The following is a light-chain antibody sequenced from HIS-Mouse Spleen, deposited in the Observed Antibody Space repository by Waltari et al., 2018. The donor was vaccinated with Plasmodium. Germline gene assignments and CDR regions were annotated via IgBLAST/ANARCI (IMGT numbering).Light chain of an antibody. CDR3: CSYAGSYTLV. J-gene: IGLJ2*01. Sequence: QSALTQPRSVSGSPGQSVTLSCTGTSSDAGGYNYVSWYQQHPGKAPKLMIYDVSKRPSGVPDRFSGSKSGNTASLTISGLQAEDEADYYCCSYAGSYTLVFGGGTKLTVL. CDR1: SSDAGGYNY. V-gene: IGLV2-11*01. CDR2: DVS.